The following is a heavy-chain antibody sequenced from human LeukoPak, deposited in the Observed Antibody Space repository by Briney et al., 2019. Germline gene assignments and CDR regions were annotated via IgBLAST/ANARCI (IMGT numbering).Heavy chain of an antibody. J-gene: IGHJ4*02. Sequence: SETLSLTCTVSGGSISSYYWSWIRQPPGKGLEWIGYIYYSGGTNYNPSLKSRVTISVDTSKNQFSLKLSSVTAADTAVYYCARQRRPGYSYGPFDYWGQGTLVTVSP. D-gene: IGHD5-18*01. CDR1: GGSISSYY. CDR3: ARQRRPGYSYGPFDY. CDR2: IYYSGGT. V-gene: IGHV4-59*08.